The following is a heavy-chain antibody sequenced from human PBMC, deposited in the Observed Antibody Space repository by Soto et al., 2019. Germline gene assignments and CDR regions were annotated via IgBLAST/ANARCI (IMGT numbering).Heavy chain of an antibody. J-gene: IGHJ4*02. V-gene: IGHV1-18*01. CDR2: ISGYNGNS. D-gene: IGHD2-15*01. Sequence: QVQLVQSGAEVKKPGASVKVSCKASGYTFTSYGISWVRQAPGQGLEWMGRISGYNGNSNYAQNLQGRGTMTTDTSTSAAYLDLRSLRSDDTVVYYCAREDIQDIVVVVVAPEGLGYWGQGTLVSGSS. CDR1: GYTFTSYG. CDR3: AREDIQDIVVVVVAPEGLGY.